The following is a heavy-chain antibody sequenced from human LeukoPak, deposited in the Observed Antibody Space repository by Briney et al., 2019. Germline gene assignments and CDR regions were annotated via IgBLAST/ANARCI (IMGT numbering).Heavy chain of an antibody. Sequence: GGSLRLSRSASGFTFSSYWMHWVRQAPGKGLVWVSHINSDGSSITFADSVKGRFTVSRDNAKNTLYLQMNSLRVEDTAVYYCARDSPGDGIDYWGQGTLVTVSS. CDR1: GFTFSSYW. CDR2: INSDGSSI. V-gene: IGHV3-74*01. J-gene: IGHJ4*02. CDR3: ARDSPGDGIDY. D-gene: IGHD7-27*01.